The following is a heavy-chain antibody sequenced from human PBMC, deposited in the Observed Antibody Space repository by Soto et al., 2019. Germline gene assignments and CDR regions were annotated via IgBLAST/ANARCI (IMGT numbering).Heavy chain of an antibody. V-gene: IGHV3-30*18. J-gene: IGHJ4*02. Sequence: QVQLVESGGGVVQPGRSLRLSCAASGFTFSSYGMHWVRQAPGKGLEWVAVISYDGSNKYYADSVKGRFPISRDNSKNTLYLQMTSLRAEDTAVYYCAKDYSGSYWGYWGQGTLVTVSS. D-gene: IGHD1-26*01. CDR2: ISYDGSNK. CDR3: AKDYSGSYWGY. CDR1: GFTFSSYG.